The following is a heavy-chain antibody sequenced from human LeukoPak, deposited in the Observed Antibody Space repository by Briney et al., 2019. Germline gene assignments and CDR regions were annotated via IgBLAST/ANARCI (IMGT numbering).Heavy chain of an antibody. V-gene: IGHV3-33*06. CDR2: IWYDGSNK. CDR1: GFSFSNYG. J-gene: IGHJ6*03. Sequence: PGGSLRLSCAVSGFSFSNYGMHWVRQAPGKGLEWVALIWYDGSNKYYADSVKGRFTISRDNSKNTLYLQMNTLRAEDTAVYYCAKARGAATYYYYYKDVWGKGTTVTVYS. CDR3: AKARGAATYYYYYKDV. D-gene: IGHD1-26*01.